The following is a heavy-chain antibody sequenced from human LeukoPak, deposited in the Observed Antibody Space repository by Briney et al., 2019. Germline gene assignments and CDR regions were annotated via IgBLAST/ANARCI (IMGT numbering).Heavy chain of an antibody. CDR1: GGTFSSYA. CDR3: ARLPLRSIAVGYDGMDG. J-gene: IGHJ6*02. CDR2: IIPIFGTA. Sequence: GASVKVSCKASGGTFSSYAISWVRQAPGQGLEWMGGIIPIFGTADYAQKFQVRVTITADESTSTAYMELSSLRSEDTTVYYCARLPLRSIAVGYDGMDGWGQGTTVTVSS. D-gene: IGHD6-6*01. V-gene: IGHV1-69*13.